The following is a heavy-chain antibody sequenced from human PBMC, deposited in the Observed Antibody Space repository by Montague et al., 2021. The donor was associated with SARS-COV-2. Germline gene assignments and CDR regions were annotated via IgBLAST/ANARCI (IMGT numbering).Heavy chain of an antibody. V-gene: IGHV4-39*01. CDR2: VFYSGST. CDR1: GGSIYSSSYY. CDR3: GSFIDY. Sequence: SETLSLTCTVSGGSIYSSSYYWGWIRQPPGKGLEWVGNVFYSGSTYYNLSLKSRVTISVDTSKNQFSLKLNSVTAADTAVYYCGSFIDYWGQGTLVTVSS. J-gene: IGHJ4*02.